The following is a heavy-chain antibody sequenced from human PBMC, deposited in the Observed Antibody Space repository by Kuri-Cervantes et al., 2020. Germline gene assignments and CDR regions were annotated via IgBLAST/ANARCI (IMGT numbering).Heavy chain of an antibody. CDR3: AKDEQEWFETWGY. V-gene: IGHV3-20*04. J-gene: IGHJ4*02. CDR1: GFTFDDYG. D-gene: IGHD3-3*01. CDR2: INWNGGST. Sequence: GGSLRLSCAASGFTFDDYGMSWVRQAPGKGLEWVSGINWNGGSTGYADSVKGRFTISRDNAKNSLYLQMNSLRAEDTAVYYCAKDEQEWFETWGYWGQGTLVTVSS.